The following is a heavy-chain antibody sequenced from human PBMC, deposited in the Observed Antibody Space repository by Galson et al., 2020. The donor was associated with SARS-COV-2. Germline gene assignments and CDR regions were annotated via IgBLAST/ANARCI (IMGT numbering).Heavy chain of an antibody. V-gene: IGHV4-39*07. Sequence: SETLSLTCTVSGGSISSSSYYWGWIRQTPGKGLEWIGSIYYSGSTYYNPSLKSRVTISVDTSKNQFSLKLSSVTAADTAVYYCARTPLTRITIFGVVERQNWFDPWRQGTLVTVAS. CDR1: GGSISSSSYY. J-gene: IGHJ5*02. CDR3: ARTPLTRITIFGVVERQNWFDP. CDR2: IYYSGST. D-gene: IGHD3-3*01.